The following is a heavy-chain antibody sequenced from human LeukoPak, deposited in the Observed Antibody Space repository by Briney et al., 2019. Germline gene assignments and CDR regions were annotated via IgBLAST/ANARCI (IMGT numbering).Heavy chain of an antibody. D-gene: IGHD1-26*01. V-gene: IGHV3-66*01. J-gene: IGHJ6*02. CDR1: GFTVSSNY. Sequence: GGSLRLSCAASGFTVSSNYMSWVRQAPGKGLESVSVIYSGGSTYYADSVKGRFTISRDNSKNTLYLQMNSLRAEDTAVYYCARLLASYYYGMDVWGQGTTVTVSS. CDR3: ARLLASYYYGMDV. CDR2: IYSGGST.